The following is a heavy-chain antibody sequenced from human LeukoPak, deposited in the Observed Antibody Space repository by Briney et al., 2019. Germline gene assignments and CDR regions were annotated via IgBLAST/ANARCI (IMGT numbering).Heavy chain of an antibody. J-gene: IGHJ6*03. Sequence: ASVKASCKVSGYTLTELSMHWVRQAPGKGLEWMGGFDPEDGETIYAQKFQGRVTMTEDTSTDTAYMELSSLRSEDTAVYYCATGRTRTPYSSSWYRYYYYMDVWGKGTTVTVSS. CDR1: GYTLTELS. D-gene: IGHD6-13*01. CDR3: ATGRTRTPYSSSWYRYYYYMDV. V-gene: IGHV1-24*01. CDR2: FDPEDGET.